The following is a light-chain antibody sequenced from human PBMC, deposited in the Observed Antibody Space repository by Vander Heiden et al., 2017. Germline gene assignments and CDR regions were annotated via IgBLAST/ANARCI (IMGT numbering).Light chain of an antibody. V-gene: IGLV2-14*01. J-gene: IGLJ2*01. CDR1: SSDVGGYNY. CDR2: DVS. CDR3: SSYTSSSTLV. Sequence: LTQPASVSGSPGQSITISCTGTSSDVGGYNYVSWYQQHPGKAPKLMIYDVSNRPSGVSNRFSGSKSVNTASLTISGLQAEDEADYYCSSYTSSSTLVFGGGTKLTVL.